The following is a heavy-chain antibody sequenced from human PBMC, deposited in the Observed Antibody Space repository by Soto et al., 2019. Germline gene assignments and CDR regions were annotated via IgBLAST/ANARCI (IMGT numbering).Heavy chain of an antibody. CDR3: ARSPSGSFPSGNAFDI. D-gene: IGHD1-26*01. V-gene: IGHV3-13*01. CDR1: GFDFSTYD. J-gene: IGHJ3*02. Sequence: GGSLRLSCGASGFDFSTYDMFWVRQPTGKGLEWVSAIGTHADTFYPDSVKGRFTISRENARNLLYLQMSSLRAGDTAVYYCARSPSGSFPSGNAFDIWGQGTMVTVSS. CDR2: IGTHADT.